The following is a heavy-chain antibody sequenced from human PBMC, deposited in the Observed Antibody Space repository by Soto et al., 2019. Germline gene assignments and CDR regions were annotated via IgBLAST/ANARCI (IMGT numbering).Heavy chain of an antibody. CDR3: AHNPPQDSGAFDI. Sequence: SGPTLVNATQAITLTCTFSGFSLRTTGLGVGWIRQPPGKALEWLALLYWDDDNRYNPSLKSRLTLTKDTSKSQVVLTLTNVDPADTATYYCAHNPPQDSGAFDIWGQGTMVTVSS. J-gene: IGHJ3*02. CDR1: GFSLRTTGLG. V-gene: IGHV2-5*02. D-gene: IGHD6-19*01. CDR2: LYWDDDN.